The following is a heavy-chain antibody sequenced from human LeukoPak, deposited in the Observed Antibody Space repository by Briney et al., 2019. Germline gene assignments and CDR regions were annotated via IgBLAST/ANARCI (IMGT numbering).Heavy chain of an antibody. CDR1: GFTFSNAW. CDR2: IESKTDGGTT. Sequence: GGSLRLSCAASGFTFSNAWMSWVRQAPGKGLEWVGRIESKTDGGTTDYAAPVKGRFTISRDDSKNTLYLQMNSLKTEDTAVYYCATPELWGQGTLVTVSS. J-gene: IGHJ4*02. D-gene: IGHD1-26*01. CDR3: ATPEL. V-gene: IGHV3-15*04.